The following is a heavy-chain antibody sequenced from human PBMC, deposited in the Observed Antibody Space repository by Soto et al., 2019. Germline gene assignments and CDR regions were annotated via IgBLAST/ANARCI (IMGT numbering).Heavy chain of an antibody. CDR2: ISGSGTST. J-gene: IGHJ4*02. CDR1: GFSFSSYA. Sequence: GGSLRLSCAASGFSFSSYAMSWVRQAPGKGLEWVSVISGSGTSTYYADSVKGRFTISRDNSKNTLFLQMNSLSAEDTALYYCATRPSFFHYWGQGPLVTVSS. V-gene: IGHV3-23*01. CDR3: ATRPSFFHY.